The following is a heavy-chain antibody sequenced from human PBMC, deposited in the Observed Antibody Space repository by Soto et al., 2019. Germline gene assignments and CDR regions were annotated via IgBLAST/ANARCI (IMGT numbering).Heavy chain of an antibody. CDR2: INHRGST. J-gene: IGHJ5*01. V-gene: IGHV4-34*01. Sequence: QVQLQPWGAGLLKPSETLSLTCAVYVGSFRGYYWIWIRQPPGQGLEWIGEINHRGSTNYYPSLKSRVTISVDTSKNQFSLTLSSVNAADPAVYYCARRLNALRSFGSWSQGTLVTFSS. CDR1: VGSFRGYY. CDR3: ARRLNALRSFGS.